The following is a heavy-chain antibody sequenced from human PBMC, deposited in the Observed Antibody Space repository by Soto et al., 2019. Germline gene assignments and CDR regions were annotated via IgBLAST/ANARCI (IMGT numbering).Heavy chain of an antibody. CDR3: ATSGGRDGYSFDY. CDR2: IIPMFGTP. J-gene: IGHJ4*02. CDR1: GVTFNRQD. D-gene: IGHD5-12*01. Sequence: ASVKVSCKASGVTFNRQDMRWVRQAPGRGLEWMGGIIPMFGTPHYAEKFQDRVTITADESTGTAYLELSSLTSEDTAVYYCATSGGRDGYSFDYWGPGTLVTVSS. V-gene: IGHV1-69*13.